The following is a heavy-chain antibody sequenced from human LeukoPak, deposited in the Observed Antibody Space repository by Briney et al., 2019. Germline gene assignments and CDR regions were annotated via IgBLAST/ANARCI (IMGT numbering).Heavy chain of an antibody. D-gene: IGHD6-13*01. V-gene: IGHV3-23*01. CDR2: LRGNGGSA. J-gene: IGHJ3*02. CDR1: GFTFSSYA. CDR3: AKSVTAAGTYAFDI. Sequence: VQPGGSLGLSCAASGFTFSSYAMSWVRRAPGKGLEWVSSLRGNGGSAEYVESVRGRFVISRDNYRNTLSLQMNNLRAEDTAVYYCAKSVTAAGTYAFDIWGQGTVVTVSS.